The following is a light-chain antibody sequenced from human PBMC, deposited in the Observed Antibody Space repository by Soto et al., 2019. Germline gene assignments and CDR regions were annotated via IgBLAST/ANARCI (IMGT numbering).Light chain of an antibody. CDR3: QKYNGSSLFT. J-gene: IGKJ3*01. CDR1: QGISNY. V-gene: IGKV1-27*01. CDR2: AAS. Sequence: DIQMTQSPSSLSASVGDRVTITCRASQGISNYLAWYQQKPGKVPKLLIYAASTLQSWVPSRFSGSGSGTDYTLTISSLQPEDVATYYCQKYNGSSLFTFGPGTKVDIK.